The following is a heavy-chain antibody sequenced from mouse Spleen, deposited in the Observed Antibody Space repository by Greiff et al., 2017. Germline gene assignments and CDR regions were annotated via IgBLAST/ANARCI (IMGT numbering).Heavy chain of an antibody. CDR1: GYTFSSYW. Sequence: VQLQQSGAELMKPGASVKISCKATGYTFSSYWIGWVKQRPGHGLEWIGEILPGSGSTNYNEKFKGKATFTADTSSNTAYMQLSSLTSEDSAVYYCASDGYYGYYYAMDYWGQGTSVTVSS. D-gene: IGHD2-3*01. V-gene: IGHV1-9*01. CDR2: ILPGSGST. J-gene: IGHJ4*01. CDR3: ASDGYYGYYYAMDY.